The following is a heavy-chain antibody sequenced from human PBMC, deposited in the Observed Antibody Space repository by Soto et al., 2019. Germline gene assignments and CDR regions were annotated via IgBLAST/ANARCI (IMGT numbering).Heavy chain of an antibody. CDR3: ARVLFVVQDVYFDY. CDR1: GGSISSYY. D-gene: IGHD2-15*01. Sequence: SETLSLTCTVSGGSISSYYWSWIRQPPGKGLEWIGYIYYSGSTNYNPSLKSRVTISVDTSKNQFSLKLSSVTAADTAVYYCARVLFVVQDVYFDYWGQGTLVTVSS. V-gene: IGHV4-59*01. CDR2: IYYSGST. J-gene: IGHJ4*02.